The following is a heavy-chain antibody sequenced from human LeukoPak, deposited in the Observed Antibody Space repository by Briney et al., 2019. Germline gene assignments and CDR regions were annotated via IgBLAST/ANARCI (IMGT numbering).Heavy chain of an antibody. Sequence: PGGSLRLSCAASGFTFSSYWMHWVRQAPGKGLVWVSRINSDGSSTSYADSVKGRFTISRDNAKNSVYLQMNSLRSEDTAFYHCARDRCSSTSCYNTPNWFDPWGQGTLVTVSS. V-gene: IGHV3-74*01. J-gene: IGHJ5*02. CDR2: INSDGSST. CDR3: ARDRCSSTSCYNTPNWFDP. CDR1: GFTFSSYW. D-gene: IGHD2-2*02.